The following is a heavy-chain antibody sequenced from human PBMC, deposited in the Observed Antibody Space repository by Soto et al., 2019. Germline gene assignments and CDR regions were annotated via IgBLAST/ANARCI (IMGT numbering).Heavy chain of an antibody. J-gene: IGHJ3*02. V-gene: IGHV5-10-1*01. Sequence: GESLKISCKGSGYSFTSYWISWVRQMPGKGLEWMGRIDPSDSYTNYSPSFQGHVTISADKSISTAYLQWSSLKASDTAMYYCARLPLNYDSRGYYSGGAFDIWGQGTMVTVSS. D-gene: IGHD3-22*01. CDR2: IDPSDSYT. CDR1: GYSFTSYW. CDR3: ARLPLNYDSRGYYSGGAFDI.